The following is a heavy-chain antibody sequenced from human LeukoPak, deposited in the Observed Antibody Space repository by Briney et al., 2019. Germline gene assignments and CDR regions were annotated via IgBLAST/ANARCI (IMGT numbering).Heavy chain of an antibody. D-gene: IGHD6-13*01. Sequence: GGSLRLSCAASGFTFDDYAMHWVRQAPGKGVEWVSGISWNSGSIGYADSVKGRFTISRDNAKNSLYLQMNSLRAEDTAIYYCAKDISESAAAAYGMDVWGQGTTVTVSS. CDR1: GFTFDDYA. CDR3: AKDISESAAAAYGMDV. CDR2: ISWNSGSI. V-gene: IGHV3-9*01. J-gene: IGHJ6*02.